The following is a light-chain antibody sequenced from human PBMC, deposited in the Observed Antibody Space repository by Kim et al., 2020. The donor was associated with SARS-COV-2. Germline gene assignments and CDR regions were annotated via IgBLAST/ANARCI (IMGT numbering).Light chain of an antibody. Sequence: PGQSVTIAGTGTSSDIGAYNYVSWYQQPPGKDPKLIIYDVADRPSGVSDRFSGSKSGNTASLTISGLLAEDEADYYCCSYTTNNIKFGGGTKLTVL. J-gene: IGLJ2*01. V-gene: IGLV2-14*03. CDR3: CSYTTNNIK. CDR1: SSDIGAYNY. CDR2: DVA.